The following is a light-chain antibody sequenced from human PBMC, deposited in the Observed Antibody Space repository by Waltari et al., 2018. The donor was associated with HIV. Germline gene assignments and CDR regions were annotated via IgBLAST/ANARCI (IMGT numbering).Light chain of an antibody. CDR2: ETN. J-gene: IGLJ3*02. CDR1: GGSGSIFNNF. CDR3: QSYSNLYLSWV. Sequence: NFILTQPPSVSESPGKTVIISCTRSGGSGSIFNNFVQWYQQRPGSAHAPILYETNKRPPGVPDRFSGSIDISSNSASLTISGLETEDEADYYCQSYSNLYLSWVFGGGTKLTVL. V-gene: IGLV6-57*04.